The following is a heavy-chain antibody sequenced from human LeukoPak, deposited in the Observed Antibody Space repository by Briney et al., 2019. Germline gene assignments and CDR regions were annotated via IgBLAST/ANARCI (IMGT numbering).Heavy chain of an antibody. CDR2: ISSSGSTI. Sequence: GGSLRLSCAASGFTFSDYYMSWIRQAPGKGLEWVSYISSSGSTIYYADSVKGRFTISRDNPKNSLYLEMSSLRAEDTAVYYCAKEDSSSAYFDWFDPWGQGTLVTVSS. CDR3: AKEDSSSAYFDWFDP. D-gene: IGHD6-6*01. V-gene: IGHV3-11*01. CDR1: GFTFSDYY. J-gene: IGHJ5*02.